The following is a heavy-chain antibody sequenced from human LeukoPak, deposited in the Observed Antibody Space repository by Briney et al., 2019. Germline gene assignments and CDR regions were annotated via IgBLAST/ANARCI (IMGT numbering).Heavy chain of an antibody. J-gene: IGHJ4*02. CDR2: INHSGST. CDR1: GGSFSGYY. D-gene: IGHD6-6*01. CDR3: ARGQYSSSPVFDF. Sequence: TETLSLTCAVYGGSFSGYYWSWIRQPPGKGLEWIGEINHSGSTKYNPSLKSRVTISEDTSKHQFSLKLSSVTAADTAVYYCARGQYSSSPVFDFWGQGTLVTVSS. V-gene: IGHV4-34*01.